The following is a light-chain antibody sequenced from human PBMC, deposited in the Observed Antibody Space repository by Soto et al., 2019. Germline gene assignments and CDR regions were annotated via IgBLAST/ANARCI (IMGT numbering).Light chain of an antibody. CDR2: LGS. Sequence: DIVMTQSPLSLPVTLGEPASISCRSSQSLYSNGNNYLDWFLQKPGQSPQVLIYLGSHRASGVPDRFSGSGSGTDFTLKISTVEAEDVGIYYCMQALQTPLTFGGGTKVEI. J-gene: IGKJ4*01. CDR3: MQALQTPLT. CDR1: QSLYSNGNNY. V-gene: IGKV2-28*01.